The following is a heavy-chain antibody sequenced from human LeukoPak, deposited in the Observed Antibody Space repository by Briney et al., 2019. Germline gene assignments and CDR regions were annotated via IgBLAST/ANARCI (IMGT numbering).Heavy chain of an antibody. CDR3: ARDHPLPVKGGSYGRVLAFDI. V-gene: IGHV1-2*02. CDR2: INPNSGDT. Sequence: GASVKVSCKASGYTFTDHYMHWVRQAPGQGLEWMGWINPNSGDTNYAQRFQGRVTMTRDTSISTAYMELSRLRSDDTAVYYCARDHPLPVKGGSYGRVLAFDIWGQGTMVTVSS. CDR1: GYTFTDHY. D-gene: IGHD1-26*01. J-gene: IGHJ3*02.